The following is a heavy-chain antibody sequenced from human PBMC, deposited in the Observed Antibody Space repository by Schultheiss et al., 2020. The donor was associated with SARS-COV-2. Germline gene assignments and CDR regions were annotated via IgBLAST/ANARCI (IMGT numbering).Heavy chain of an antibody. CDR2: INHSGST. Sequence: SETLSLTCAVYGESFSGYSWNWIRQPPGKGLEWIGEINHSGSTNYNPSLKSRVTISVDTSKNQFSLKLSSVTAADTAVYYCARGVRSHYDILTGFYRKFGGMDVWGQGTTVTVSS. CDR3: ARGVRSHYDILTGFYRKFGGMDV. J-gene: IGHJ6*02. CDR1: GESFSGYS. D-gene: IGHD3-9*01. V-gene: IGHV4-34*01.